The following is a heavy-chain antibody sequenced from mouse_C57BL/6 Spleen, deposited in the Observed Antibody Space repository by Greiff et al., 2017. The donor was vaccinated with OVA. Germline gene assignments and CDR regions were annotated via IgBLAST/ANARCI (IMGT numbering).Heavy chain of an antibody. V-gene: IGHV1-9*01. CDR1: GYTFTGYW. J-gene: IGHJ4*01. CDR3: ARDDGGGYAMDY. Sequence: QVQLQQSGAELMKPGASVKLSCKATGYTFTGYWIEWVQQRPGHGLEWIGELLPGSGSTNYNEKFKGKATFTDGTSSNTAYMQLSSQTTEDSDIYYCARDDGGGYAMDYWGQGTSVTVSS. D-gene: IGHD2-12*01. CDR2: LLPGSGST.